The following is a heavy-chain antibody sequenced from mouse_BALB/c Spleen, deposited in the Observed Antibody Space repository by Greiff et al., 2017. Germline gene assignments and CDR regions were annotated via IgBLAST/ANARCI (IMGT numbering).Heavy chain of an antibody. CDR2: IWGGGST. J-gene: IGHJ3*01. D-gene: IGHD2-4*01. V-gene: IGHV2-6-4*01. Sequence: VMLVESGPGLVAPSQSLSITCTVSGFSLSRYSVHWVRQPPGKGLEWLGMIWGGGSTDYNSALKSRLSISKDNSKSQVFLKMNSLQTDDTAMYYCAREAYDYDGAWFAYWGQGTLVTVSA. CDR3: AREAYDYDGAWFAY. CDR1: GFSLSRYS.